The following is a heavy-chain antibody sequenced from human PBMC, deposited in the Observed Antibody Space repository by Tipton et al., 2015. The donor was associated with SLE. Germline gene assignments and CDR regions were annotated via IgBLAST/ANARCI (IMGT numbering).Heavy chain of an antibody. J-gene: IGHJ4*02. D-gene: IGHD3-3*01. CDR2: VFRGGST. V-gene: IGHV4-34*12. Sequence: TLSLTCSVYGDSLSGQYWSWIRQPPGKGLEWIGEVFRGGSTNYSPSLRSRVSISLDTSENQFSLRLTSVAAADTAVYHCARLRKPYTYGSGGYYIDYWGQGTLVTVSS. CDR3: ARLRKPYTYGSGGYYIDY. CDR1: GDSLSGQY.